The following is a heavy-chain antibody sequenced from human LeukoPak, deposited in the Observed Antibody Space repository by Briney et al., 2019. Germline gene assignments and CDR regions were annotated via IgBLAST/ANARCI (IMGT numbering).Heavy chain of an antibody. CDR3: AKVLRGFCSNTSCPNWFDP. V-gene: IGHV5-51*01. J-gene: IGHJ5*02. CDR2: IYPGDSNT. D-gene: IGHD2-2*01. Sequence: PGASLKISCKGSGYSFTTYWIGWVRQMPGKGLEWMGIIYPGDSNTRYSPSFQGQVTISADRSISTSYLQWSSLKASDTAIYYCAKVLRGFCSNTSCPNWFDPWGQGTLVTVSS. CDR1: GYSFTTYW.